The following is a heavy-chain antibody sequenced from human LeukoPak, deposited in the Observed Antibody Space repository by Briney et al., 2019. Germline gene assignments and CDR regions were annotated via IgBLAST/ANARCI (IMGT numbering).Heavy chain of an antibody. J-gene: IGHJ4*02. CDR1: NGSISTYY. CDR2: IYTSGTT. D-gene: IGHD2-2*01. V-gene: IGHV4-4*09. CDR3: AGSAPAPKEFAY. Sequence: PSETLSLTCTVSNGSISTYYWSWIRQPPGKGLEWIGYIYTSGTTNYNPSLKSRVTISADTSKNHFSLKLNSVTAADTAVYYCAGSAPAPKEFAYWGQGTLVTVSS.